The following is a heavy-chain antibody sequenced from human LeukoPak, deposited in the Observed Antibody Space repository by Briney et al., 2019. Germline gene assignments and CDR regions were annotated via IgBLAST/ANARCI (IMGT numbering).Heavy chain of an antibody. CDR1: GGSIGNDGYY. J-gene: IGHJ4*02. CDR3: ARGRYYGFSGDS. D-gene: IGHD3-10*01. Sequence: PSQTLSLTCTVSGGSIGNDGYYWNWLRQHPGRGLEWIAFSYYSGAASYNPSLKSRVTISVDTSTIQFSLKLTSVTAADTAVYFCARGRYYGFSGDSWGQGTLVTVSS. V-gene: IGHV4-31*03. CDR2: SYYSGAA.